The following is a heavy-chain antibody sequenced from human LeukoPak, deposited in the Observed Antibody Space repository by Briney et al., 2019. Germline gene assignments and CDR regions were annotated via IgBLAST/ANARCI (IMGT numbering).Heavy chain of an antibody. D-gene: IGHD2-2*01. CDR2: IYHSGST. CDR1: GGSISSGGYS. CDR3: ARARSYCSSTSCYGEFDY. V-gene: IGHV4-30-2*01. J-gene: IGHJ4*02. Sequence: PSETLSLTCAVSGGSISSGGYSWSWIRQPPGKGLEWIGYIYHSGSTYYNPSLKSRVTISVDRSKNQFSLKLSSVTAADTAVYYCARARSYCSSTSCYGEFDYWGQGTLVTVSS.